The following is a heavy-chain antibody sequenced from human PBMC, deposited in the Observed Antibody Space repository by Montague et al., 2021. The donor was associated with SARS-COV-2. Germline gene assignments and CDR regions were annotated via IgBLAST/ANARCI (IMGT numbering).Heavy chain of an antibody. D-gene: IGHD6-13*01. Sequence: SETLSLTCAVYGGSFSGHYWNWIRQPPGKGLEWIGEINHSGSTNNNPSLKSRVTMSVDTSKNQFSLKLSSVTAADTAVYYCARSGSWGIFDPWGQGTLVIVSS. V-gene: IGHV4-34*01. CDR3: ARSGSWGIFDP. J-gene: IGHJ5*02. CDR1: GGSFSGHY. CDR2: INHSGST.